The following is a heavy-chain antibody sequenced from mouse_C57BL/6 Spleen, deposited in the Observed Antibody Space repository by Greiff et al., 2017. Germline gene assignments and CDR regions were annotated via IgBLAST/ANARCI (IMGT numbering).Heavy chain of an antibody. CDR3: ARWGLYRKGPWFAY. CDR1: GYAFSSYW. D-gene: IGHD2-14*01. J-gene: IGHJ3*01. Sequence: QVQLQQPGAELVKPGASVKISCKASGYAFSSYWMHWVKQRPGKGLEWIGRIYPGDGDTNYNGKFKGKAKLTADKSSSTAYRQLSSLTSEDSAVYFCARWGLYRKGPWFAYWGQGTLVTVSA. V-gene: IGHV1-82*01. CDR2: IYPGDGDT.